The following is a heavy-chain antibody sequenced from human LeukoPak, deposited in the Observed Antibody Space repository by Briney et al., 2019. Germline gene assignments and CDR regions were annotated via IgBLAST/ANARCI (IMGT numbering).Heavy chain of an antibody. D-gene: IGHD1-26*01. J-gene: IGHJ4*02. V-gene: IGHV4-30-4*07. CDR3: ARGTNYSGSFDY. CDR2: IYHSGST. Sequence: PSQTLSLTCAVSGGSISSGNYYWSWLRQPPGRGLEWIGNIYHSGSTYYNPSLKSRGTISLDTSKRQFSLKLSSVTAADTAVYYCARGTNYSGSFDYWGQGTLVTVSS. CDR1: GGSISSGNYY.